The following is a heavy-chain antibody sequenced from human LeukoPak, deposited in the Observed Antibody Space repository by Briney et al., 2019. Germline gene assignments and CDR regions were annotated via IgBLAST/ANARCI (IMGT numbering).Heavy chain of an antibody. Sequence: SETLSLTCTVSGFSISSGHYWGWVRQPPGAGLEWIGSVYQSGTTYYNPSPKSRVTTSVDMSKNQFSLRLRPVTAADTAVYYCARIFIRNGYSSYFDCWGQGTLVTVSS. D-gene: IGHD5-18*01. V-gene: IGHV4-38-2*02. CDR1: GFSISSGHY. CDR3: ARIFIRNGYSSYFDC. CDR2: VYQSGTT. J-gene: IGHJ4*02.